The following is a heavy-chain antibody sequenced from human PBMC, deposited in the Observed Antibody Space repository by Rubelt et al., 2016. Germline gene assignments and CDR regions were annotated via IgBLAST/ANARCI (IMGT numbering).Heavy chain of an antibody. CDR1: GGTFSSYA. Sequence: QVQLVQSGAEVKKPGSSVKVSCKASGGTFSSYAISWVRQAPGQGLEWMGGIIPVFGTANYAQKFQSGITMTADESTSTAYMGLSRLRSEDTAVYYCATTIAIRPYYFDYWGQGTLVTVSS. V-gene: IGHV1-69*01. CDR2: IIPVFGTA. D-gene: IGHD6-6*01. J-gene: IGHJ4*02. CDR3: ATTIAIRPYYFDY.